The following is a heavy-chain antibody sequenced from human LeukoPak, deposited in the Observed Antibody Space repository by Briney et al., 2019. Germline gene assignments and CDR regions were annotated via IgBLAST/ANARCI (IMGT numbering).Heavy chain of an antibody. V-gene: IGHV1-46*01. CDR2: IKPRDGDT. J-gene: IGHJ4*02. D-gene: IGHD2-8*01. CDR1: GYTNTFTIHY. CDR3: ARGIVYDLRD. Sequence: ASVKVSCKASGYTNTFTIHYILWVRQAPGQGLECMGLIKPRDGDTQYAKKFEGRVTMTMDTSTTTLYMELSSLRSEDTAVYYCARGIVYDLRDWGQGTLVTVSS.